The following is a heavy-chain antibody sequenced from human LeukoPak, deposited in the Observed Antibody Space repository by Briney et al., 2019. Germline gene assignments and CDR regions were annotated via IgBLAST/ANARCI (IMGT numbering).Heavy chain of an antibody. CDR3: ARVAVDELVRTGWFDP. D-gene: IGHD6-6*01. CDR2: ISSSSSYI. CDR1: GFTFSSYS. V-gene: IGHV3-21*01. J-gene: IGHJ5*02. Sequence: PGGSLRLSCAASGFTFSSYSMNWVRQAPGKGLEWVSSISSSSSYIYYADSVKGRFTISRDNSKNTLYLQMNSLKAEDTAVYYCARVAVDELVRTGWFDPWGQGTLVTVSS.